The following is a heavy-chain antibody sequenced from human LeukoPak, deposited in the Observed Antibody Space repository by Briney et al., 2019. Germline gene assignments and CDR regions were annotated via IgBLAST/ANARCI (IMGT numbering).Heavy chain of an antibody. J-gene: IGHJ6*04. V-gene: IGHV3-48*03. D-gene: IGHD3-10*02. CDR3: AELGITMIGGV. CDR1: GFTFSSYE. Sequence: GGSLRLSCAASGFTFSSYEMNWVRQAPGKGLEWVSYISSSGSTIYYADSVKGGFTISRDNAKNSLYLQMNSLRAEDTAVYYCAELGITMIGGVWGKGTTVTISS. CDR2: ISSSGSTI.